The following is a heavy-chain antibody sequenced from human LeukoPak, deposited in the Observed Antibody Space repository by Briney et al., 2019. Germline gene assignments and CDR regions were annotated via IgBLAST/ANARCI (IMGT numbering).Heavy chain of an antibody. J-gene: IGHJ4*02. V-gene: IGHV3-74*01. Sequence: GGSLRLSCAASGFTFSSYWMHWVRQAPGKGLVWVSRINSDGSSTSYADSVKGRFTISRDNSKNTLYLQMNSLRAEDTAVYYCAKEEVVTAMVDYWGQGTLVTVSS. CDR3: AKEEVVTAMVDY. CDR2: INSDGSST. CDR1: GFTFSSYW. D-gene: IGHD2-21*02.